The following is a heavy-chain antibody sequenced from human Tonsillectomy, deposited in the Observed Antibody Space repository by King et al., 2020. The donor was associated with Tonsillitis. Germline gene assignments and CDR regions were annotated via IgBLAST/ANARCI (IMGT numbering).Heavy chain of an antibody. Sequence: VQLVESGGGVVQPGRSLRLSCAASGFTFSNYGMHWVRQAPGKGLEWVAVISYDGSNKNYADSVKGRFTISRDNSNNTLYLQMNSLRAEDTAVYYCAKDRDFSYYYAMDVWGQGTTVTVPS. J-gene: IGHJ6*02. CDR1: GFTFSNYG. CDR3: AKDRDFSYYYAMDV. CDR2: ISYDGSNK. D-gene: IGHD2/OR15-2a*01. V-gene: IGHV3-30*18.